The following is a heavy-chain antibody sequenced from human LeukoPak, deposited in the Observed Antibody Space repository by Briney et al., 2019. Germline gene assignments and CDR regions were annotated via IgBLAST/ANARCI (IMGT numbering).Heavy chain of an antibody. V-gene: IGHV4-39*01. J-gene: IGHJ4*02. CDR2: IHYTGTT. CDR1: GGSISSGSAYF. Sequence: SETLSLTCTVSGGSISSGSAYFWDWIRQPPGKGLEWIGDIHYTGTTDYNPSLKSRVTISVDTSRNQFSLKLTSVTATDAAVYYCARHGRHGDYSYWGQGTLVTVSS. CDR3: ARHGRHGDYSY. D-gene: IGHD4-17*01.